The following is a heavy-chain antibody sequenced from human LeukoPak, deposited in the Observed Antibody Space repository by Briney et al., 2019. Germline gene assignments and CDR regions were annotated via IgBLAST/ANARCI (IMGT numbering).Heavy chain of an antibody. CDR2: INPNSGGT. V-gene: IGHV1-2*02. D-gene: IGHD3-22*01. Sequence: ASVKASCKASGYTFTGYYMHWVRQAPGQGLEWMGWINPNSGGTNYAQKFQGRVTMTRDTSISTAYMELSRLRSDDTAVYYCARGLQTYYYDSSGLNWFDPWGQGTLVTVSS. CDR1: GYTFTGYY. CDR3: ARGLQTYYYDSSGLNWFDP. J-gene: IGHJ5*02.